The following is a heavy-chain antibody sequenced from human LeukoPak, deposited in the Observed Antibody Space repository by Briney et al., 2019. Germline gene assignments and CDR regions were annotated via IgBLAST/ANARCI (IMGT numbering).Heavy chain of an antibody. Sequence: SGGSLRLSCAASGFTFSSYSMNWVRQAPGKGLEWVSYISSSSSTIYYADSVKGRLTTARDNAKNSLYLQMNSLRDEDTAVYYCARAPTHYDSSGYYLQDCWGQGTLVTVS. CDR1: GFTFSSYS. V-gene: IGHV3-48*02. CDR3: ARAPTHYDSSGYYLQDC. CDR2: ISSSSSTI. D-gene: IGHD3-22*01. J-gene: IGHJ4*02.